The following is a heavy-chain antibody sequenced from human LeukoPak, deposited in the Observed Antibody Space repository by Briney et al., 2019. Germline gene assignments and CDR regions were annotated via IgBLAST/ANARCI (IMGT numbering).Heavy chain of an antibody. V-gene: IGHV3-7*01. J-gene: IGHJ4*02. CDR3: AREPEGNYDDY. CDR1: GFTFSCYW. Sequence: GGSLGLSCAASGFTFSCYWMSWVRQAPGKGLEWVANIKQDGSEKYYVDSVEGRFTISRDNAKNSLYLQMNSLRAEDTAVYYCAREPEGNYDDYWGQGTLVTVSS. CDR2: IKQDGSEK. D-gene: IGHD1-14*01.